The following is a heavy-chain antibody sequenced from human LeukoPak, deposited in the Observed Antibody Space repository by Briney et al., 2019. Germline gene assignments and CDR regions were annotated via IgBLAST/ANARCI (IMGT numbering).Heavy chain of an antibody. V-gene: IGHV1-69*13. CDR1: GGTFSSYA. CDR3: ASYYGSGSYYLWNY. Sequence: ASVKVSCKASGGTFSSYAISWVRQAPGQGLEWMGGIIPIFGTANYAQKFQGRVTITADESTSTAYMELSSLRSEDTAVYHCASYYGSGSYYLWNYWGQGTLVTVSS. D-gene: IGHD3-10*01. J-gene: IGHJ4*02. CDR2: IIPIFGTA.